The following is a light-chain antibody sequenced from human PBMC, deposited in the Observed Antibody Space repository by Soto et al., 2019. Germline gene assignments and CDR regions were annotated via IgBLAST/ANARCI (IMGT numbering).Light chain of an antibody. V-gene: IGLV2-23*02. Sequence: QSALTQPASVSGSPGQSITISCTGTSSDVGSYDHVSWYQHHPGKAPKLIIYEVNRRPSGVSDRFSGSESGNTASLTISGLHAEDDAYYYCSKERINTRVVFGGGTKLTVL. CDR1: SSDVGSYDH. CDR2: EVN. CDR3: SKERINTRVV. J-gene: IGLJ2*01.